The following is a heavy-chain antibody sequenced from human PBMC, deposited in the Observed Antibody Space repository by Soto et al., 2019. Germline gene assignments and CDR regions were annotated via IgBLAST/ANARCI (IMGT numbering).Heavy chain of an antibody. J-gene: IGHJ4*02. V-gene: IGHV3-23*01. Sequence: PGGSLRLSCAASGFTFSSYAMSWVRQAPGKGLEWGSAISGSGGSTYYADSVKGRFTISRDNSKNTLYLQMNSLRAEDTAVYYCAKDRDIVVVVAVYFDYWGQGTLVTVSS. CDR2: ISGSGGST. D-gene: IGHD2-15*01. CDR1: GFTFSSYA. CDR3: AKDRDIVVVVAVYFDY.